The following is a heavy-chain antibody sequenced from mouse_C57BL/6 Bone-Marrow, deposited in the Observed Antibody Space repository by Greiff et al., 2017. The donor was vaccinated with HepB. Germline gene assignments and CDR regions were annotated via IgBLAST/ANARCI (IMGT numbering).Heavy chain of an antibody. D-gene: IGHD1-1*01. J-gene: IGHJ2*01. CDR1: GYTFTDYY. CDR2: INPNNGGT. Sequence: VQLQQSGPELVKPGASVKISCKASGYTFTDYYMNWVKQSHGKSLEWIGDINPNNGGTSYNQKFKGKATLTVDKSSSTAYMELRSLTSEDSAVYYCARSYYGSSYRDYWGQGTTLTVSS. CDR3: ARSYYGSSYRDY. V-gene: IGHV1-26*01.